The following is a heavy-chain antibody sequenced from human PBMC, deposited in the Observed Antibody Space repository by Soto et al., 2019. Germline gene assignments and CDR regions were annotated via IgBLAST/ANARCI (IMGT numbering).Heavy chain of an antibody. D-gene: IGHD4-17*01. J-gene: IGHJ4*02. Sequence: QLQLQESGPGLAKPSETLSLICTVSGGSIISSSYYWGWIRQPPGKGLEWIGNIYYSGSTTYNSSLKSRVTISVDASKNQFSLKLSSVTAADTALYYCARLTVSRGFAYWGQGTLVSVSS. CDR2: IYYSGST. CDR1: GGSIISSSYY. CDR3: ARLTVSRGFAY. V-gene: IGHV4-39*01.